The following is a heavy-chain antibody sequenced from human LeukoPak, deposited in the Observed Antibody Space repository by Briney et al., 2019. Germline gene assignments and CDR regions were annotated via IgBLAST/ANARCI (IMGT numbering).Heavy chain of an antibody. D-gene: IGHD3-22*01. J-gene: IGHJ4*02. CDR1: GGTFSSYA. Sequence: SVKVSCKASGGTFSSYAISWVRQAPGQGLEWMGGIIPIFGTANYTQKFQGRVTITADESTSTAYMELSSLRSEDTAVYYCARGRSSRGIYYDSSGYHYWGQGTLVTVSS. V-gene: IGHV1-69*13. CDR3: ARGRSSRGIYYDSSGYHY. CDR2: IIPIFGTA.